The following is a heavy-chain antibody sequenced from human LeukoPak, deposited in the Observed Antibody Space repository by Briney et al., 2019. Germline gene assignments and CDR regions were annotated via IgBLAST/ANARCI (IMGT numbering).Heavy chain of an antibody. J-gene: IGHJ2*01. CDR2: IYYSGST. CDR1: GGSISSGGYY. D-gene: IGHD3-10*01. V-gene: IGHV4-31*03. CDR3: ARVTYYYGSGSRVWYFDL. Sequence: SETLSLTCTVSGGSISSGGYYWSWIRQHPGKGLEWIGYIYYSGSTYYNPSLKSRVTISVDTSKNQFSLKLSSVTAADTAVYYCARVTYYYGSGSRVWYFDLWGRGTLVTVSS.